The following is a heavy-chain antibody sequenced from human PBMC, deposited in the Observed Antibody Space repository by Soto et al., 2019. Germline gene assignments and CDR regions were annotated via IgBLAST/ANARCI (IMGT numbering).Heavy chain of an antibody. CDR2: IYYIKTT. V-gene: IGHV4-31*03. J-gene: IGHJ5*02. Sequence: QVQLQESGPGLVKPSQTLSLTCTVYGGSISSGGYYWSWIRQHPGKGLEWIGYIYYIKTTYYNPSLTSRVTISLDTSKNQFPLKLTSVTPADTAVYYCARSVFPWGQGTLVTVSS. CDR3: ARSVFP. D-gene: IGHD3-3*01. CDR1: GGSISSGGYY.